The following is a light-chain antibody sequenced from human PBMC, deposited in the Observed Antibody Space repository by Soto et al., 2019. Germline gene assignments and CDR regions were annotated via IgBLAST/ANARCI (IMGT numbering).Light chain of an antibody. CDR1: SSNIGSNT. J-gene: IGLJ2*01. V-gene: IGLV1-44*01. Sequence: QPVLTQPPSASGTPGQRVTISCSGSSSNIGSNTVNWYQQLPGTAPKLLIYSNNHRPSGVPDRFSGCKSGTSASLAISGLQSEDEADYYCAAWDDSLNGPVVFGGGTKVTVL. CDR2: SNN. CDR3: AAWDDSLNGPVV.